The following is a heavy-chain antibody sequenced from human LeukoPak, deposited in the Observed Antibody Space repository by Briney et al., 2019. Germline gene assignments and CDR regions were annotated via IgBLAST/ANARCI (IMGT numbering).Heavy chain of an antibody. CDR2: IWYDGSNK. J-gene: IGHJ4*02. D-gene: IGHD2-21*01. CDR1: GFTFSSYG. Sequence: GGSLRVSCAASGFTFSSYGMHWVRQAPGKGLEWVAVIWYDGSNKYYADSVKGRFTISRDNSKNTLYLQMNSLRAEDTAVYYCARFDTYSSPDDYWGQGTLFSLSS. V-gene: IGHV3-33*01. CDR3: ARFDTYSSPDDY.